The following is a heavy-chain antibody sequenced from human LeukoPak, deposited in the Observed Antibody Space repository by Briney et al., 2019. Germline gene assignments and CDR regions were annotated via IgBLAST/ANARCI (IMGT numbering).Heavy chain of an antibody. V-gene: IGHV4-34*01. Sequence: SETLSLTCAVYGGSFSGYYWSWIRQPPGKGLEWIGEINHSGSTNYNPSLKSRVTISVDTSKNQFSLKLGSVTAADTAVYYCARGRGWFRELRKRWFDPWGQGTLVTVSS. CDR2: INHSGST. J-gene: IGHJ5*02. D-gene: IGHD3-10*01. CDR1: GGSFSGYY. CDR3: ARGRGWFRELRKRWFDP.